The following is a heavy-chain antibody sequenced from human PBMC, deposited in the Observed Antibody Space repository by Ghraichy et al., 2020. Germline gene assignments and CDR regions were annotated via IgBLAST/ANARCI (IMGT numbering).Heavy chain of an antibody. CDR2: IYYSGST. J-gene: IGHJ6*02. D-gene: IGHD5/OR15-5a*01. CDR3: ARDGSSVYDCSIGMDV. CDR1: GGSISSSSFY. V-gene: IGHV4-39*07. Sequence: SETLSLTCTVSGGSISSSSFYWGWIRQPPGKGLEWIGSIYYSGSTYYNPSLKSRVTISVDTSKNQFSLKLSSLTAADTAVYYCARDGSSVYDCSIGMDVWSQGPTVPVSS.